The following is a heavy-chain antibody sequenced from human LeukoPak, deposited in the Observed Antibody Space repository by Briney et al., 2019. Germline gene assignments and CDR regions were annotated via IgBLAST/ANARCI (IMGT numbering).Heavy chain of an antibody. CDR2: IYTSGST. Sequence: PSETLSLTCAVYGGSFSGYYWSWIRQPAGKGLEWIGRIYTSGSTNYNPSLKSRVTMSVDTSKNQFSLKLSSVTAADTAVYYCARGRWVGATTLSYFDYWGQGTLVTVSS. CDR1: GGSFSGYY. D-gene: IGHD1-26*01. V-gene: IGHV4-59*10. J-gene: IGHJ4*02. CDR3: ARGRWVGATTLSYFDY.